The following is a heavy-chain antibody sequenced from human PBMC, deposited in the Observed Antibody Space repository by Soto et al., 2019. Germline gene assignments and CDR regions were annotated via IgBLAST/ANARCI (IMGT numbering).Heavy chain of an antibody. Sequence: PWGSLRLSCASSGFTFSSYAMSWVRQAPGKGLEWVSAISGRVGSTYYADSVKGRFTISRDNPKNTLYLQMNSLRAEDTAVYYCAKRWDGDNAMDVWGQGTTVTVSS. V-gene: IGHV3-23*01. CDR3: AKRWDGDNAMDV. CDR2: ISGRVGST. J-gene: IGHJ6*02. CDR1: GFTFSSYA. D-gene: IGHD4-17*01.